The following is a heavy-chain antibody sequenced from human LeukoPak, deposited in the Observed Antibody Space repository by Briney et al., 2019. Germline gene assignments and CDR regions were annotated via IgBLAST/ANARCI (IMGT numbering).Heavy chain of an antibody. CDR3: AREPGDTDYYGSGSYAFDI. Sequence: PGGSLRLSCAASGFTFSSYGMHWVRQAPGKGLEWVAVIQYDGSNKYYADSVKGRFTISRDNSKNTLYLQMNSLRAEDTAVYYCAREPGDTDYYGSGSYAFDIWGQGTMVTVSP. CDR2: IQYDGSNK. V-gene: IGHV3-33*01. J-gene: IGHJ3*02. D-gene: IGHD3-10*01. CDR1: GFTFSSYG.